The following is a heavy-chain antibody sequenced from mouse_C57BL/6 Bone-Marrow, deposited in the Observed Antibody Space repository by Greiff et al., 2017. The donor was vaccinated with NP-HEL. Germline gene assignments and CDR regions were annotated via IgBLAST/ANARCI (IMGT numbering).Heavy chain of an antibody. CDR2: IYPRSGNT. CDR3: ARSLFGTWFAY. J-gene: IGHJ3*01. Sequence: QVQLQQSGAELARPGASVKLSCKASGYTFTSYGISWVKQRTGQGLEWIGEIYPRSGNTYYNEKLKGKATLTADKSSSTAYMELRSLTSEDSAVYFCARSLFGTWFAYWGQGTLVTVSA. V-gene: IGHV1-81*01. CDR1: GYTFTSYG. D-gene: IGHD3-1*01.